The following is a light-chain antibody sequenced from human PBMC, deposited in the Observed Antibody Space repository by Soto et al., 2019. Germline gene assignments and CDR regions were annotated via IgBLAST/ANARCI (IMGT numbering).Light chain of an antibody. CDR1: SGNIASRY. CDR3: QSYDGRDVV. Sequence: NFMLTQPHSVSEPPGKTVTISCTRSSGNIASRYVQWFQQRPGSAPTTVIYEDSQRPSGVPDRFSGSIDSSSNSASLIISGLKTEDEADHYCQSYDGRDVVFGGGTKLTVL. CDR2: EDS. J-gene: IGLJ2*01. V-gene: IGLV6-57*04.